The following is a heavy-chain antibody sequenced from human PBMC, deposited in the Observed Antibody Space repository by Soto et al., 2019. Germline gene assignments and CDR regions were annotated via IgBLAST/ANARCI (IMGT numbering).Heavy chain of an antibody. CDR1: GDSVSSNSAA. D-gene: IGHD6-19*01. Sequence: SQTLSLPCAISGDSVSSNSAAWNWIRQSPSRGLEWLGRTYYRSKWYNDYAVSVKSRITINPDTSKNQFSLQLNSVTPEDTAVYYCARELLGSGWHGNWFDPWGQGTLVTVSS. CDR3: ARELLGSGWHGNWFDP. V-gene: IGHV6-1*01. J-gene: IGHJ5*02. CDR2: TYYRSKWYN.